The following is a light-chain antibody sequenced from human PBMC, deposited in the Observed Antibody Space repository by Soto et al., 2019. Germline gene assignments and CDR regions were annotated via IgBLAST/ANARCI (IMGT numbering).Light chain of an antibody. CDR2: EVS. CDR3: ASYTSSSTSVI. V-gene: IGLV2-14*02. CDR1: SSDVGGYNL. Sequence: QSALTQPASVSGSPGQSITISCIGTSSDVGGYNLVSWYQQHPDKAPKLIIFEVSNRPSGISSRFSGSKSGNTASLTISGLQAEDEADYYCASYTSSSTSVIFGRGTKLTVL. J-gene: IGLJ2*01.